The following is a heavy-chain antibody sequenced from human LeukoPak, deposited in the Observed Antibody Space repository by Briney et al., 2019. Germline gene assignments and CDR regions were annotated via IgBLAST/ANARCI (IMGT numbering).Heavy chain of an antibody. CDR3: ARAGSGVWGYFDY. Sequence: GGSLRLSCATSGFTFSNYAIHWVRQAPGKGLEWVADISFDGDNEYYADSVRGRFMIARDNSKNTVYLQMNSLRAEDTAVYYCARAGSGVWGYFDYWGQGTLVTVSS. D-gene: IGHD3-10*01. V-gene: IGHV3-30-3*01. CDR1: GFTFSNYA. J-gene: IGHJ4*02. CDR2: ISFDGDNE.